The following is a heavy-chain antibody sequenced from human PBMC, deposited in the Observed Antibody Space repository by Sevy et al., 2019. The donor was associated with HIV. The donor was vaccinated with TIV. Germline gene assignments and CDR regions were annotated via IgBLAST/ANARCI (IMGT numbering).Heavy chain of an antibody. CDR3: ARALCNSGRCYSLAY. J-gene: IGHJ4*02. D-gene: IGHD2-15*01. CDR2: ISPHTGDT. V-gene: IGHV1-18*01. CDR1: GYTFSIYR. Sequence: ASVKVSCKVSGYTFSIYRITWVRQAPGQGLEWMVWISPHTGDTKFAENFQDRVTMSTDTSTASAYMELSSLRSDDTAVDSCARALCNSGRCYSLAYWGQGTLVTVSS.